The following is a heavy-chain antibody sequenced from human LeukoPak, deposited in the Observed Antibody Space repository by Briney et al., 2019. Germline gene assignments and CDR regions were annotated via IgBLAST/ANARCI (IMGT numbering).Heavy chain of an antibody. Sequence: SETLSLTCTVSGGSISSSSYYWGWIRQPPGKGLEWIGSIYHSGSTYYNPSLKSRVTISVDTSKNQFSLKLSSVTAADTAVYYCTRAASSGPLFTYHMDVWGKGTTVTVSS. CDR3: TRAASSGPLFTYHMDV. CDR2: IYHSGST. CDR1: GGSISSSSYY. V-gene: IGHV4-39*07. J-gene: IGHJ6*03. D-gene: IGHD3-22*01.